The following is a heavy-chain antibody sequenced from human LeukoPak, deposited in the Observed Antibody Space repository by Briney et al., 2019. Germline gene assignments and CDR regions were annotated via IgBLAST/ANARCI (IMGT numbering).Heavy chain of an antibody. V-gene: IGHV1-24*01. CDR2: FNPEDAET. CDR3: ATPVPHDTSGYYYRFDY. J-gene: IGHJ4*02. CDR1: GHTLSDLS. Sequence: ASVKVSCKVSGHTLSDLSMQWVRQAPGKGLEWMGGFNPEDAETIYAQKFQGRVTMTEDTSTDTVYMELNSLISDDTAVYYCATPVPHDTSGYYYRFDYWGQGTLVTVSS. D-gene: IGHD3-22*01.